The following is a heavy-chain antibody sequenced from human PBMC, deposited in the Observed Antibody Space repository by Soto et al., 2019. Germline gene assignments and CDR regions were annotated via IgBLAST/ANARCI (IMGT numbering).Heavy chain of an antibody. CDR3: ARLEVGLWYFDL. Sequence: LQESGPGLVKPSETLSLTCLVSGVSIKSYYWSWIRQSPGEGLEWIGYMYDRGSTNYNPSLRSRVSLSIDTSKSHSSLGLASVTAADSAVYYCARLEVGLWYFDLWGPGTLVTVSS. CDR1: GVSIKSYY. D-gene: IGHD1-26*01. V-gene: IGHV4-59*08. J-gene: IGHJ2*01. CDR2: MYDRGST.